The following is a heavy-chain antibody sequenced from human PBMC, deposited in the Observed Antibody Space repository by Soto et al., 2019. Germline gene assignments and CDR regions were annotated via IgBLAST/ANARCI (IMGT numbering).Heavy chain of an antibody. Sequence: GESLKISCKGSGYSFTSYWIGWVRQMPGKGLEWMGIIYPGDSDTRYSPSFQGQVTISVDMSISAAYLQWSGLKASDSAMYYCATTGTTGYYFDSWGQGTLVTVSS. CDR2: IYPGDSDT. J-gene: IGHJ4*02. CDR1: GYSFTSYW. D-gene: IGHD1-1*01. V-gene: IGHV5-51*01. CDR3: ATTGTTGYYFDS.